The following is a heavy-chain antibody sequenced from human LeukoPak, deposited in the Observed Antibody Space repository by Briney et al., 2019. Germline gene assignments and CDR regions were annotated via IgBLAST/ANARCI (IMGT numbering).Heavy chain of an antibody. V-gene: IGHV3-21*01. Sequence: GGSLRLSCAASGFTFSSYSMNWVRQAPGKGLEWVSSISSSSSYIYYADSVKGRFTISRDNAKNSLYLQMNSLRAEDTAVYYCASNPLRNDYDSSARGWFDPWGQGTLVTVSS. CDR2: ISSSSSYI. CDR1: GFTFSSYS. J-gene: IGHJ5*02. CDR3: ASNPLRNDYDSSARGWFDP. D-gene: IGHD3-22*01.